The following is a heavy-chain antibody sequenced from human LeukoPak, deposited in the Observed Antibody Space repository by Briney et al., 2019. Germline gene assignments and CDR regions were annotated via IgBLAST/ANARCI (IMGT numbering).Heavy chain of an antibody. CDR3: ARVWGLAVAGGEIEY. Sequence: TGGSLRLTCAASGSTVSSYSMNWVRQAPGKGLEWVSYISSSGTTIYYADSVKGRFTISRDNAKNSLYLQMNSLRDEDTAVYYCARVWGLAVAGGEIEYWGQGTLVTVSS. CDR1: GSTVSSYS. J-gene: IGHJ4*02. V-gene: IGHV3-48*02. D-gene: IGHD6-13*01. CDR2: ISSSGTTI.